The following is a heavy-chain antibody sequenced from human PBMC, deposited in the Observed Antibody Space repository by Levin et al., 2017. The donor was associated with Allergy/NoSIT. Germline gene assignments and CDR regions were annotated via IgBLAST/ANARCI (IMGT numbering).Heavy chain of an antibody. CDR2: IYSGGTT. CDR3: TRSRDCSGGACYRGVFDY. CDR1: GITVSSHY. D-gene: IGHD2-15*01. V-gene: IGHV3-66*01. Sequence: LSGGSLRLSCAASGITVSSHYMSWVRQAPGRGLEWVSSIYSGGTTYYADSVKGRFTISRDNSKSTLYLQMNTLRVEDTAVYYCTRSRDCSGGACYRGVFDYWGQGILVTVSS. J-gene: IGHJ4*02.